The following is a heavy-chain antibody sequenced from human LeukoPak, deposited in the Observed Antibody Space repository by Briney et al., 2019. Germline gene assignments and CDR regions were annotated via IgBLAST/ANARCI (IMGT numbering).Heavy chain of an antibody. CDR1: GYTFTSYY. V-gene: IGHV1-46*01. Sequence: ASVKVSCKASGYTFTSYYMHWVRQAPGQGLEWMGIINPSGGSTSYAQKFQGRVTVTRDMSTSTVYMELSSLRSEDTAVYYCARGYSGNWFDPWGQGTLVTVSS. CDR2: INPSGGST. D-gene: IGHD6-13*01. CDR3: ARGYSGNWFDP. J-gene: IGHJ5*02.